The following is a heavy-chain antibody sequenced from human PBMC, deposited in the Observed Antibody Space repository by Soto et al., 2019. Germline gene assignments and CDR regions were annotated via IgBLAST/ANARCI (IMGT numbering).Heavy chain of an antibody. J-gene: IGHJ3*02. CDR3: AREPRYCRGGSCSITGDAYDI. CDR1: GFIVSDTY. CDR2: ISNRGDT. V-gene: IGHV3-66*01. D-gene: IGHD2-15*01. Sequence: PGGSLRLSCTASGFIVSDTYVNWVRQAPGKGLEWVSVISNRGDTHYADSVRGRFSLSRESSDNTLHLQMNNLRVEDTAVYYCAREPRYCRGGSCSITGDAYDIWGQGTMVTVSS.